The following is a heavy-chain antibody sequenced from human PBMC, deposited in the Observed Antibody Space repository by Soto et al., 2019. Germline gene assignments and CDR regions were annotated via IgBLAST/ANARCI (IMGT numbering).Heavy chain of an antibody. J-gene: IGHJ4*02. V-gene: IGHV1-46*01. CDR2: INPNGGST. Sequence: QVQLVQSGAEVKNPGASVKVSCKASGYTFTNYYIHWVRQAPGQGLEWMAIINPNGGSTNYAQEFQGRVTLARYTFTNTVYMELSSLRSEDTAIYYCARGLAARDYWGQGTLVTVSS. CDR1: GYTFTNYY. D-gene: IGHD6-13*01. CDR3: ARGLAARDY.